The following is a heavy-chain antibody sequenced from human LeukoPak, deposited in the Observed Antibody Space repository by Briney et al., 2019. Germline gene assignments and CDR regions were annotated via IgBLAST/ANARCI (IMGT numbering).Heavy chain of an antibody. J-gene: IGHJ4*02. CDR2: INQDGSEK. Sequence: GGSLRLSCEASGFTFSTYWTNWVRQAPGKGLEWVANINQDGSEKNYVDSVKGRFTISRDNAKNSLYLQMNSLRAEDTAVYYCARGAATGYWGQGTLVTVSS. CDR3: ARGAATGY. D-gene: IGHD6-13*01. CDR1: GFTFSTYW. V-gene: IGHV3-7*01.